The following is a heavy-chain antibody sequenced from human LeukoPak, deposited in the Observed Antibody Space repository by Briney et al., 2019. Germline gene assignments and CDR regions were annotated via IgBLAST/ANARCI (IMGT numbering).Heavy chain of an antibody. V-gene: IGHV3-30-3*01. CDR2: ISYDGSNK. CDR1: GFTFSSYA. J-gene: IGHJ4*02. Sequence: GGSLRLSCAASGFTFSSYAMHWVRQAPGKGLEWVAVISYDGSNKYYADSVKGRFTISRDNSKNTLYLQMNSLRPEDTAVYYCAKDRSYYDSGGFRNFDYWGQGTLVTVSS. D-gene: IGHD3-22*01. CDR3: AKDRSYYDSGGFRNFDY.